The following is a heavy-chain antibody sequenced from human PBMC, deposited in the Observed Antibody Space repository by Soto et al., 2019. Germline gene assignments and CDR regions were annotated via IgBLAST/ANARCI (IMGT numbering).Heavy chain of an antibody. CDR3: ARYLKFVDIVSTIVYQYSFSGMDV. CDR1: GFTFSRYG. D-gene: IGHD5-12*01. J-gene: IGHJ6*02. Sequence: GGSLRLSCEVSGFTFSRYGMHWVRQAPGKGLEWVAFIWYDGSNKNYGDSVKCRFIVSRDDLKNTVYLQMKSLRAEDTAVYYCARYLKFVDIVSTIVYQYSFSGMDVWGQGTTVTVSS. CDR2: IWYDGSNK. V-gene: IGHV3-33*01.